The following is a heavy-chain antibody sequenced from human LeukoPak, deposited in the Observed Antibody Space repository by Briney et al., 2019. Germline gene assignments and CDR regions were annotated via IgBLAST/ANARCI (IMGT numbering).Heavy chain of an antibody. D-gene: IGHD3-3*01. V-gene: IGHV4-34*01. CDR2: INHSGST. J-gene: IGHJ4*02. CDR3: ARVYVLRFLEWLPDY. CDR1: GGSFSGYY. Sequence: SETLSLTCAVYGGSFSGYYWSWIRQPPGKGLEWIGEINHSGSTNYNPSLKSRVTISVDTSKNQFSLKLSSVTAADTAVYYCARVYVLRFLEWLPDYWGQGTLVTVSS.